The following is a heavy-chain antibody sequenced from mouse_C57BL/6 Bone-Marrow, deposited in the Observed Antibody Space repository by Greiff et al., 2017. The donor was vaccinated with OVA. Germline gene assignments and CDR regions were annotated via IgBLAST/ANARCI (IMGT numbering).Heavy chain of an antibody. CDR3: TKITTVVAKGYWYFDV. Sequence: EVHLVESGEGLVKPGGSLKLSCAASGFTFSSYAMSWVRQTPEKRLEWVAYISSGGDYIYYADTVKGRFTISRDNARNTLYLQMSSLKSEDTAMYYCTKITTVVAKGYWYFDVWGTGTTVTVSS. CDR2: ISSGGDYI. D-gene: IGHD1-1*01. V-gene: IGHV5-9-1*02. J-gene: IGHJ1*03. CDR1: GFTFSSYA.